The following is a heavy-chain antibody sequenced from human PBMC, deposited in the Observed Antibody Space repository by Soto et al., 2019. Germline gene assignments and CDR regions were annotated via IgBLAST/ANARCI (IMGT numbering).Heavy chain of an antibody. Sequence: QVQLVQSGAEVKKPGASVKVSCKASGYTFTSYDINWVRQATGQGLEWMGWMNPNSGNPGYAQNFQGRVTLTRYTSISTASMELSSLRSEDTAIYYCARSGSGSFDCWGQGTMVTVSS. J-gene: IGHJ4*02. CDR2: MNPNSGNP. V-gene: IGHV1-8*01. CDR1: GYTFTSYD. CDR3: ARSGSGSFDC. D-gene: IGHD6-25*01.